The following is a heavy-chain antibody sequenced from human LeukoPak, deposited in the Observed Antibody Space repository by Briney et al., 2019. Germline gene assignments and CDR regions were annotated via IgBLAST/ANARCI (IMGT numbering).Heavy chain of an antibody. CDR3: ARLVRGVRSIDY. CDR1: GGSFSGYY. J-gene: IGHJ4*02. V-gene: IGHV4-34*01. Sequence: SETLSLTCAVYGGSFSGYYWSWLRQPPGKGLEWIGEINHSGSTNYNPSLKSRVPISVDTSKNQFSLKLSSVTAADTAVYYCARLVRGVRSIDYWGQGTLVTVSS. CDR2: INHSGST. D-gene: IGHD3-10*01.